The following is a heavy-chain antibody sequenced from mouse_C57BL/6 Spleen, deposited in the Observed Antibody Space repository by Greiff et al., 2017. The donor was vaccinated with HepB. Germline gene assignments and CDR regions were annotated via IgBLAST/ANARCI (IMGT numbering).Heavy chain of an antibody. CDR3: ARKGRLYAMDY. V-gene: IGHV1-69*01. CDR2: IDPSDSYT. J-gene: IGHJ4*01. CDR1: GYTFTSYW. Sequence: VQLQQPGAELVMPGASVKLSCKASGYTFTSYWMHWVKQRPGQGLEWIGEIDPSDSYTNYNQKFKGKSTLTVDKSSSTAYMQLSSLTSEDSAVYYCARKGRLYAMDYWGQGTSVTVSS. D-gene: IGHD1-2*01.